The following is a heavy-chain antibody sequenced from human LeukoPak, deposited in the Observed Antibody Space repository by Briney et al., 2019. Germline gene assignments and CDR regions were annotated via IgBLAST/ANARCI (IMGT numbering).Heavy chain of an antibody. Sequence: GGSLRLSCAASGFTFSSYAMSWVRQAPGKGLEWVSAISGSGGSTYYADSVKGRFTISRDNSKNTLYLQMNSLRAEDTAVYYCAKDRLVWRHAGYYDSSGYRDWGQGTLVTVSS. D-gene: IGHD3-22*01. CDR2: ISGSGGST. CDR3: AKDRLVWRHAGYYDSSGYRD. V-gene: IGHV3-23*01. J-gene: IGHJ4*02. CDR1: GFTFSSYA.